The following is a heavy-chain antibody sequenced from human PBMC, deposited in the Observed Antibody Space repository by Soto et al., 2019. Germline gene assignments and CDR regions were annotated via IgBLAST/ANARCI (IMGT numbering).Heavy chain of an antibody. CDR2: ISYDGSNK. CDR1: GFTFSSYA. V-gene: IGHV3-30*04. J-gene: IGHJ4*02. D-gene: IGHD4-4*01. Sequence: GGSLRLSCAASGFTFSSYAMHWVRQAPGKGLEWVAVISYDGSNKYYADSVKGRFTISRDNSKNTLYLQMNSLRAEDTAVYYCAREDHSTRYYFDYWGQGTLVTVSS. CDR3: AREDHSTRYYFDY.